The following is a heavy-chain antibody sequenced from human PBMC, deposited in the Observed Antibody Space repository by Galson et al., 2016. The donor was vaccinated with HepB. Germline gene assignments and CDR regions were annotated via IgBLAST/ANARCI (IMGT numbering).Heavy chain of an antibody. CDR1: GYMFSGYW. Sequence: QSGAEVTKPGESLKISCEGSGYMFSGYWIGWVRQMPGKGLEWMGIIYPGDSDTRYSPSFQGQVTISVDKSINTAYLQWSSLKTSDTAMYYCARLGGTTRGGYFDRWGRGTLVTVSS. CDR3: ARLGGTTRGGYFDR. D-gene: IGHD3-16*01. V-gene: IGHV5-51*01. CDR2: IYPGDSDT. J-gene: IGHJ2*01.